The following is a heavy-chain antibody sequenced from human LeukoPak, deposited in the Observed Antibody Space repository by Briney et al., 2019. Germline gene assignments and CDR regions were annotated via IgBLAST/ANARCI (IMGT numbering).Heavy chain of an antibody. CDR3: AKGLI. J-gene: IGHJ3*02. CDR1: GFIFSSSV. Sequence: GGSLRLSCAASGFIFSSSVMSWVRQAPGKGPEWVSAISGSGGSTYYADSVKGRFTISRDNSKNTLFLRMNSLREVDTAVYYCAKGLIWGQGTMVTVSS. D-gene: IGHD6-19*01. CDR2: ISGSGGST. V-gene: IGHV3-23*01.